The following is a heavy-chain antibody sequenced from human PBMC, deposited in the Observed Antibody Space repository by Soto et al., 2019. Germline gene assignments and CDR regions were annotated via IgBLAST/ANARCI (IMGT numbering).Heavy chain of an antibody. CDR2: MNPNSGNT. CDR3: ARQKVEAGDY. V-gene: IGHV1-8*01. D-gene: IGHD2-15*01. CDR1: GYTFTSYD. Sequence: QVQLVQSGAEVKKPGAPVKVSCKASGYTFTSYDINWVRQATGQGLEWMGWMNPNSGNTGYAQKFRGRVIMTRNTSISTAYMELRSLSSEDTAVYYCARQKVEAGDYWGQGTLVTVSS. J-gene: IGHJ4*02.